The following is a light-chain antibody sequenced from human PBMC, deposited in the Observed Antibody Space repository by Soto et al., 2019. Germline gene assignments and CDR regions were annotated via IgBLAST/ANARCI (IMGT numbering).Light chain of an antibody. J-gene: IGKJ1*01. CDR3: QHYNSYSEA. CDR2: KAS. Sequence: DMQVTQSPSAVSGSVIDIVTAAFLASQTISSWLAWYQQKPGKAPKLLIYKASTLKSGVPSRFSGSGSGTEFTLTISSLQPDDFATYYCQHYNSYSEAFGQGTKVDIK. CDR1: QTISSW. V-gene: IGKV1-5*03.